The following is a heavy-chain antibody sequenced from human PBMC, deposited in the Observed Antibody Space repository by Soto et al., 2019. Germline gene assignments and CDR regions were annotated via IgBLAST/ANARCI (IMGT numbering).Heavy chain of an antibody. V-gene: IGHV3-30*03. CDR3: ARGGRCDHFAVRRYV. D-gene: IGHD3-3*02. J-gene: IGHJ6*01. Sequence: VWSFRLCCAASGFTFSSNGMHLFRQAPGKGMQWVAVVSYDGSNKYYTDSAKGRFTISRDDSKSAVYLQLNSLRPEDTAVYYCARGGRCDHFAVRRYVWGPGAAVT. CDR2: VSYDGSNK. CDR1: GFTFSSNG.